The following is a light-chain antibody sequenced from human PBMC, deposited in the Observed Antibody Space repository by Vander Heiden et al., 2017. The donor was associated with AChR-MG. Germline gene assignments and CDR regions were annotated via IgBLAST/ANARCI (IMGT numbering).Light chain of an antibody. CDR1: QSVSSY. CDR3: QQRSNWPLT. CDR2: DAS. J-gene: IGKJ4*01. V-gene: IGKV3-11*01. Sequence: EIVLTQSQATLSLSPGERATLYCRASQSVSSYLAWYQQKPGKAPRLLIYDASNRATGIPARFSGSGSGTDFTLTISSLEPEDFAVYYCQQRSNWPLTFGGGTKVDIK.